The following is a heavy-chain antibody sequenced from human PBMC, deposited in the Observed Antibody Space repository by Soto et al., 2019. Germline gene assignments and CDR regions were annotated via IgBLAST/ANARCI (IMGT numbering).Heavy chain of an antibody. CDR3: AKDASAHYYDSSGYYK. Sequence: GGSLRLSCAASGFTFSSYAMSWVRQAPGKGLEWVSAISGSGGSTYYADSVKGRFTISRDNSKNTLYLQMNSLRAEDTAVYYCAKDASAHYYDSSGYYKWGQGTLVTVSS. V-gene: IGHV3-23*01. CDR1: GFTFSSYA. J-gene: IGHJ4*02. D-gene: IGHD3-22*01. CDR2: ISGSGGST.